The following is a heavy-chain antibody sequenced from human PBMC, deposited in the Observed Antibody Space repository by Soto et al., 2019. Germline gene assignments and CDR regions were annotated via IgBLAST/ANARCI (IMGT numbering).Heavy chain of an antibody. CDR2: FNPEDGET. V-gene: IGHV1-24*01. CDR1: GYTLAELS. J-gene: IGHJ3*02. CDR3: ATVAAVAAPDAFDI. D-gene: IGHD6-19*01. Sequence: ASVKVSCKVSGYTLAELSMHWVRQAPGKGLEWMGGFNPEDGETIYAQKFQGRVTMTEDTSTDTAYMELSSLRSEDTAVYYCATVAAVAAPDAFDIWGQGTMVTVSS.